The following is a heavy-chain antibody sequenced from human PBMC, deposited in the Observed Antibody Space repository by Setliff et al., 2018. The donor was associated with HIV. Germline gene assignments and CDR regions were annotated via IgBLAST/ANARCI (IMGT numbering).Heavy chain of an antibody. CDR1: GFAFSSFA. CDR2: IKEDGSEK. CDR3: ARDVRQLWFDY. Sequence: GGSLRLSCVGSGFAFSSFAMSWVRQAPGKGLEWVASIKEDGSEKYYVDSVKGRFTISRDNAKNSLNLQMNSLTAEDAAIYYCARDVRQLWFDYWGQGTLVTVSS. J-gene: IGHJ5*01. V-gene: IGHV3-7*03.